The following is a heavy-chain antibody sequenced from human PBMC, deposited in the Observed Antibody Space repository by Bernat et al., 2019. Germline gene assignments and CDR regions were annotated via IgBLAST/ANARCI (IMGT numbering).Heavy chain of an antibody. J-gene: IGHJ4*02. CDR3: ARDSPPPLAYFDY. V-gene: IGHV3-48*01. D-gene: IGHD1-14*01. Sequence: EVQLMESGGGLVQPGGSLRLSCAASGFTFSSYSMNWVRQAPGKGLEWVSYISSSSSTIYYADSVKGRFTISRDNAKNSLYLQMNSLRAEDTAVYYCARDSPPPLAYFDYWGQGTLVTVSS. CDR1: GFTFSSYS. CDR2: ISSSSSTI.